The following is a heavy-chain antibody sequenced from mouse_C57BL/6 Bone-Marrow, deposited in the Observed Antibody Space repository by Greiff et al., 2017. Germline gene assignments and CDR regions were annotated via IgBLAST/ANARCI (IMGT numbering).Heavy chain of an antibody. V-gene: IGHV1-63*01. Sequence: QVQLKESGAELVRPGTSVKMSCKASGYTFTNYWIGWAKQRPGHGLEWIGDIYPGGGYTNYNEKFKGKATLTADKSSSTAYMQFSSLTSEDSAIYYCARGWLPGVFDYWGQGTTLTVSS. D-gene: IGHD2-3*01. CDR3: ARGWLPGVFDY. CDR1: GYTFTNYW. J-gene: IGHJ2*01. CDR2: IYPGGGYT.